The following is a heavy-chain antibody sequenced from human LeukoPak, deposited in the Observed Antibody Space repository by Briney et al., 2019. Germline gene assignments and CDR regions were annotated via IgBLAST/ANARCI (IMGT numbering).Heavy chain of an antibody. CDR2: VGEDGSST. V-gene: IGHV3-74*01. J-gene: IGHJ4*02. CDR1: GFTFSNYW. Sequence: GGSLRLSCAASGFTFSNYWMHWVRQAPGKGLVWVSRVGEDGSSTDYADSVRGRFTISRDNAKNTVYLQMNSLRAEDTAVYYCARSGDISVFGVQGTLVTVSS. D-gene: IGHD5/OR15-5a*01. CDR3: ARSGDISVF.